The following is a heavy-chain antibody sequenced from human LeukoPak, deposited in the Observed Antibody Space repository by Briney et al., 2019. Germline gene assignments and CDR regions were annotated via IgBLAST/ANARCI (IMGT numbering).Heavy chain of an antibody. D-gene: IGHD6-13*01. V-gene: IGHV3-23*01. CDR1: GFTFSSYA. CDR2: ISGSGGST. CDR3: AKWRFSSSWYRILDFDY. Sequence: GGSLRLSCAASGFTFSSYAMSWVRQAPGKGLEWVSAISGSGGSTYYADSVKGRFTISRDNSKNTLYLQMNSLRAEDTAVYYCAKWRFSSSWYRILDFDYWGQGTLVTVSS. J-gene: IGHJ4*02.